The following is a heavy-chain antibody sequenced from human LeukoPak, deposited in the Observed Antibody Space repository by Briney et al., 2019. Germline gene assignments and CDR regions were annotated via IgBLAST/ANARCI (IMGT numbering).Heavy chain of an antibody. V-gene: IGHV4-59*08. CDR2: IYYGGST. J-gene: IGHJ5*02. Sequence: ASETLSLTCTVAGGSMSSYYWSWIRQPPGKGLEWIGYIYYGGSTNYNPSLKSRVTISVDTSKNQFSLKLSSVTATDTAVYYCARRKQEGWFDPWGQGTLVTVSS. CDR1: GGSMSSYY. CDR3: ARRKQEGWFDP.